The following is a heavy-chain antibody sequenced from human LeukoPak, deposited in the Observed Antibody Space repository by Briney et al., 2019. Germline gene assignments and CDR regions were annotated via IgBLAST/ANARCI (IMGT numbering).Heavy chain of an antibody. CDR2: ISGSGGST. Sequence: GGSLRLSCAASGFTFSSYGMSWVRQAPGKGLEWVSAISGSGGSTYYADSVKGRFTISRDNSKNTLYLQMNSLRAEDTAVYYCAKDGLRVLWFGELNYYMDVWGKGTTVTISS. CDR1: GFTFSSYG. D-gene: IGHD3-10*01. CDR3: AKDGLRVLWFGELNYYMDV. J-gene: IGHJ6*03. V-gene: IGHV3-23*01.